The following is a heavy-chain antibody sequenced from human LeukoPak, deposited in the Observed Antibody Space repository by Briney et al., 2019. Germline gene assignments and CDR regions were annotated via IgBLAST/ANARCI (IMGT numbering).Heavy chain of an antibody. J-gene: IGHJ4*02. CDR3: AKELSRMSEYYFDF. V-gene: IGHV3-33*06. CDR2: IWYDGTNK. Sequence: GGSLRLSCAASGFTFSGYGMHWVRQAPGKGLEWVAVIWYDGTNKYYSDSVKGRFTISRDNSKNTLYLQMNSLRAEDTAVYYCAKELSRMSEYYFDFWGQGTLVTVSS. D-gene: IGHD2-15*01. CDR1: GFTFSGYG.